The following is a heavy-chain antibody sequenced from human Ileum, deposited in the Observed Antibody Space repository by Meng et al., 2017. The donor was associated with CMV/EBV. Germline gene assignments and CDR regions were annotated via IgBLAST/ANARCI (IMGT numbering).Heavy chain of an antibody. V-gene: IGHV3-15*07. CDR2: VKDASADGAA. J-gene: IGHJ4*02. D-gene: IGHD1-26*01. CDR1: AW. Sequence: AWMDGGREAPGGGQEWVGRVKDASADGAAGAAAGVKGRFTVSRDDSRKTVHLQMDNLKIEDTAVYYCTRGWGQYFDWWGQGALVTVSS. CDR3: TRGWGQYFDW.